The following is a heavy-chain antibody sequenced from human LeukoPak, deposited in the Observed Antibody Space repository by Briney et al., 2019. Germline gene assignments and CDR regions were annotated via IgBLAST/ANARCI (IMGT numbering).Heavy chain of an antibody. D-gene: IGHD4-17*01. CDR3: GRDPNGDYVGAFEF. CDR2: IRGRGDGT. J-gene: IGHJ3*01. CDR1: GFTFSNFA. Sequence: GGSLRLSCVGSGFTFSNFAMTWVRQAPGKGLEWVSSIRGRGDGTSYADSVKGRFTMSRDNSKNTLYLQLDSLRAEDTAKYYCGRDPNGDYVGAFEFWGQGTLVTVSS. V-gene: IGHV3-23*01.